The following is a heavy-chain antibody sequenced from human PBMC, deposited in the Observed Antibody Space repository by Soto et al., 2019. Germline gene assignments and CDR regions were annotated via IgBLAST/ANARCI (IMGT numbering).Heavy chain of an antibody. CDR2: IIPIFGTA. Sequence: QVQLVQSGAEVKKPGSSVKVSCKASGGTFSSYAISWVRQAPGQGLEWMGGIIPIFGTANYAQKFQGRVTITADESTSTAYMELSSLRSEDTAVYYCARDGNYYDSSGYYGRDHPRYYYFDYWGQGTLVTVSS. CDR3: ARDGNYYDSSGYYGRDHPRYYYFDY. J-gene: IGHJ4*02. V-gene: IGHV1-69*01. CDR1: GGTFSSYA. D-gene: IGHD3-22*01.